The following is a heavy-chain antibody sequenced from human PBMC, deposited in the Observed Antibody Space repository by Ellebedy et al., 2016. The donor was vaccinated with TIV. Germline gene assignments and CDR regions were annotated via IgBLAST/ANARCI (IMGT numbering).Heavy chain of an antibody. CDR3: ARDGRTAAGYGMDV. J-gene: IGHJ6*02. Sequence: GESLKISCSASGFTFSNYAMHWVRQAPGKGLEYVSGIRTNGVTTSYADSVKGRFAISRDNSKNTLYLQVSSLRAEDTAVYYCARDGRTAAGYGMDVWGQGTTVTVSS. CDR2: IRTNGVTT. CDR1: GFTFSNYA. D-gene: IGHD2-21*02. V-gene: IGHV3-64D*06.